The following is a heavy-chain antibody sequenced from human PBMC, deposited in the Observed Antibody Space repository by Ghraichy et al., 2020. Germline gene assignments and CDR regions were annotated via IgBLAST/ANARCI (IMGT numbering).Heavy chain of an antibody. V-gene: IGHV3-23*01. J-gene: IGHJ4*02. Sequence: GSLRLSCAASGFIFTNYAMSWVRQAPGKRLEWIAATSGSDGVTYHADSVKGRFTISRDNTNNMLYLQMNSLRAEDTTMYYCARGSVVSCFGATCYPIDYWGQGTQVIVSS. D-gene: IGHD4/OR15-4a*01. CDR3: ARGSVVSCFGATCYPIDY. CDR1: GFIFTNYA. CDR2: TSGSDGVT.